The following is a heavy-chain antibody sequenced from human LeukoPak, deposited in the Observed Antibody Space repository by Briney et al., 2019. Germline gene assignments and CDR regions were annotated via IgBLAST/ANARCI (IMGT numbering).Heavy chain of an antibody. V-gene: IGHV3-30-3*01. CDR2: VSYDGSNK. J-gene: IGHJ3*02. Sequence: GGSLRLSCAASGFTFSSYAMHWVRQAPCKGLEWVAVVSYDGSNKYYADSVKGRFTISRDNSKNTLYLQMNSLRAEDTAVYYCAVLERGSYSNDAFDIWGQGTMVTVSS. D-gene: IGHD1-26*01. CDR1: GFTFSSYA. CDR3: AVLERGSYSNDAFDI.